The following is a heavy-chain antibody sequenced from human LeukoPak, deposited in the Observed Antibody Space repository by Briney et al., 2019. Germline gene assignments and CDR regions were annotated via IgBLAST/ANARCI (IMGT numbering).Heavy chain of an antibody. CDR1: GYTFTSYG. D-gene: IGHD1-1*01. V-gene: IGHV1-18*01. J-gene: IGHJ5*02. Sequence: ASVKVSCKASGYTFTSYGISWVRQAPGQGLEWMGWISAYNGNTNYAQKLQGRVTMTTDTSTSTAYMELRSLRSEDTAVYYCARGVEMATTNWFDPWGQGTLVTVSS. CDR2: ISAYNGNT. CDR3: ARGVEMATTNWFDP.